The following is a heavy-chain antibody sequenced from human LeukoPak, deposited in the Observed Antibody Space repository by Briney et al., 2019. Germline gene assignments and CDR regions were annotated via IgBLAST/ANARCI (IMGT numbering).Heavy chain of an antibody. Sequence: SETLSLTCAVSGGSISSGGYSWSWIRQPPGKGLEWIGYIYHSGSTYYNPSLKSRVTISVDRSKNQFSLKPSSVTAADTAVYYCARGVGTAAFYDMDVWGQGTTVTVSS. CDR1: GGSISSGGYS. V-gene: IGHV4-30-2*01. J-gene: IGHJ6*02. D-gene: IGHD1-1*01. CDR3: ARGVGTAAFYDMDV. CDR2: IYHSGST.